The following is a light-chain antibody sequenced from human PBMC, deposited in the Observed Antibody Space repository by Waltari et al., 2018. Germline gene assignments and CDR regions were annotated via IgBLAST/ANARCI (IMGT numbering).Light chain of an antibody. V-gene: IGLV2-23*02. J-gene: IGLJ3*02. CDR3: CSYAGSSTWV. Sequence: QSALTQPASVSGSPRQSITISCTGTSSDVGSYNFFPWYQQHPAKAPELMIYEVSKRPSGVSNRFSGSKSGNAASLTISGLQAEDEADYYCCSYAGSSTWVFGGGTKLTVL. CDR1: SSDVGSYNF. CDR2: EVS.